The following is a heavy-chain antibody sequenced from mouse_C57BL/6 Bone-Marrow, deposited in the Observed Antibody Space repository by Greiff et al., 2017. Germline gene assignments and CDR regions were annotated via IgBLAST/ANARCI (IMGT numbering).Heavy chain of an antibody. D-gene: IGHD1-1*01. CDR3: ARGSTVVARRFAY. CDR2: IYPGSGST. V-gene: IGHV1-55*01. J-gene: IGHJ3*01. Sequence: QVQLQQPGAELVKPGASVKMSCKASGYTFTSYWITWVKQRPGQGLEWIGDIYPGSGSTNYNEKFKSKATLTVDTSSSTAYMQLSSLTSEDSAVYYGARGSTVVARRFAYWGQGTLVTVSA. CDR1: GYTFTSYW.